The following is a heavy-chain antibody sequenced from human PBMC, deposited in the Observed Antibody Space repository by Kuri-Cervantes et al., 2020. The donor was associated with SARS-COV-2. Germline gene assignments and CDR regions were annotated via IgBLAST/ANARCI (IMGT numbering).Heavy chain of an antibody. V-gene: IGHV1-8*01. J-gene: IGHJ4*02. Sequence: ASVKVSCKASGYTFTRYDINWVRQAAGQGLEWMGWMNPNSGDTGYAQRFQGRVTMTRNTSMSTVYLELSSLRAEDTAVYYCARARGGQYWSSTSCDNGAFDYWGQGTLVTVSS. D-gene: IGHD2-2*02. CDR1: GYTFTRYD. CDR3: ARARGGQYWSSTSCDNGAFDY. CDR2: MNPNSGDT.